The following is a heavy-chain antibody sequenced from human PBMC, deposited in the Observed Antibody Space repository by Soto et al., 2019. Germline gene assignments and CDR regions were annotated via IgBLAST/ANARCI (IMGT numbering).Heavy chain of an antibody. CDR1: GFTFSSYG. CDR3: ARTRSPKAPIAALDY. CDR2: IWYDGSNK. V-gene: IGHV3-33*01. J-gene: IGHJ4*02. Sequence: PGGSLRLSCAASGFTFSSYGMHWVRQAPGKGLEWVAVIWYDGSNKYYADSVKGRFTISRDNSKNTLYLQMNSLRAEDTAVYYCARTRSPKAPIAALDYWGQGTLVTVSS. D-gene: IGHD6-6*01.